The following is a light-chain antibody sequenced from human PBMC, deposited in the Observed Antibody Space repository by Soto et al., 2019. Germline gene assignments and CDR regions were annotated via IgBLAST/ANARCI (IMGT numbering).Light chain of an antibody. Sequence: ENVMTQPPGTLSLSPGERATLSFRSSQSVSTNYVAWYQQKPGQAPRLLIYGASSRASGIPDRFRGSGSGTDFTLTISRLEPEDFAVYYCQQYANSHGTFGQGTKVDIK. CDR1: QSVSTNY. CDR2: GAS. V-gene: IGKV3-20*01. CDR3: QQYANSHGT. J-gene: IGKJ1*01.